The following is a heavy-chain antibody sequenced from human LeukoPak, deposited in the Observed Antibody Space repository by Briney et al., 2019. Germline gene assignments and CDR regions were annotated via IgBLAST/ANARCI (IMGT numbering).Heavy chain of an antibody. CDR2: IKEDGSEK. V-gene: IGHV3-7*04. J-gene: IGHJ6*03. Sequence: GGSLRLSCAASGFTFSNYWMTWVRQAPGKGLEWVASIKEDGSEKYFVDSVKGRFTISRDNSKNMLYLQMDTLRAEDTALYYCAKDPGASVSGFYMDVWGKGTTVIVSS. CDR1: GFTFSNYW. D-gene: IGHD2-8*02. CDR3: AKDPGASVSGFYMDV.